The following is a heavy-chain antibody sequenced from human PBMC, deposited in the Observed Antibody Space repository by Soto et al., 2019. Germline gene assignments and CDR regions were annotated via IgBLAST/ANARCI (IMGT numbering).Heavy chain of an antibody. Sequence: PGQSKNIAYKGSGCIFINYWIGWVRQMPGKGLEWMGIIYPGDSDTRYSPSFQGQVTISADKSISTAYLQWSSLKASDTAMYYCARSVYYDFWSGYYEDAFDIWGQGTMVTVSS. CDR1: GCIFINYW. CDR2: IYPGDSDT. V-gene: IGHV5-51*01. CDR3: ARSVYYDFWSGYYEDAFDI. J-gene: IGHJ3*02. D-gene: IGHD3-3*01.